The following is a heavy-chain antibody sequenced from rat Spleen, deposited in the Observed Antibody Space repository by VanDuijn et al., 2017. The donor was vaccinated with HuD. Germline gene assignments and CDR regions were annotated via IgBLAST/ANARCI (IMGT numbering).Heavy chain of an antibody. D-gene: IGHD4-3*01. CDR2: ISNSGGNT. CDR1: GFTFSGYW. V-gene: IGHV5-58*01. J-gene: IGHJ4*01. Sequence: EVQLEESGGGLVQPGGSLQLSCVASGFTFSGYWMYWIRQAPGEGLEWISFISNSGGNTYYPDPVKGRFTISRDDAQNILYLQMNSLRSEDTATYYCARHNSGYGVMDAWGQGASVTVSS. CDR3: ARHNSGYGVMDA.